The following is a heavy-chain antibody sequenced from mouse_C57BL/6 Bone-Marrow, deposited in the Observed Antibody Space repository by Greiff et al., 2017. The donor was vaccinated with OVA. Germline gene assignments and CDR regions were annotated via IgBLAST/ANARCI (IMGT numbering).Heavy chain of an antibody. Sequence: LVESGAELARPGASVKLSCKASGYTFTSYGISWVKQRTGQGLEWIGEIYPRSGNTYYNEKFKGKATLTADKSSSTAYMELRSLTSEDSAVYFCARPGRPFDYWGQGTTLTVSS. CDR1: GYTFTSYG. CDR2: IYPRSGNT. V-gene: IGHV1-81*01. CDR3: ARPGRPFDY. J-gene: IGHJ2*01.